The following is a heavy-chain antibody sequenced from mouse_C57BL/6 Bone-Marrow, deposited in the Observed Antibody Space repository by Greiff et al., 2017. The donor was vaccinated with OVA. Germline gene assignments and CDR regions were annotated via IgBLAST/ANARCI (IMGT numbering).Heavy chain of an antibody. CDR3: ARGEYYYAMYY. Sequence: EVQLQQSGPELVKPGASVKISCKASGYSFTGYYMNWVKQSPEKSLEWIGEINPSTGGTTYNQKFKAKATLTVDKSSSTAYMQLKSLTSEDSAVYYCARGEYYYAMYYWYRGTSVTVTS. J-gene: IGHJ4*01. V-gene: IGHV1-42*01. CDR1: GYSFTGYY. CDR2: INPSTGGT.